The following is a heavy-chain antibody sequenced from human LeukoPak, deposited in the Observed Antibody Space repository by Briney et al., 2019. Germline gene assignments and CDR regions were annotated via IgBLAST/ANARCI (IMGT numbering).Heavy chain of an antibody. V-gene: IGHV1-18*01. D-gene: IGHD3-10*01. CDR1: GYTFTSYG. CDR3: ARGRSVRGVIITPSPRYYYGMDV. Sequence: GASVKVSCKASGYTFTSYGISWVRQAPGQGLEWMGWISAYNGNTNYAQKFQGRVTMTRNTSISTAYMELSSLRSEDTAVYYCARGRSVRGVIITPSPRYYYGMDVWGQGTTVTVSS. J-gene: IGHJ6*02. CDR2: ISAYNGNT.